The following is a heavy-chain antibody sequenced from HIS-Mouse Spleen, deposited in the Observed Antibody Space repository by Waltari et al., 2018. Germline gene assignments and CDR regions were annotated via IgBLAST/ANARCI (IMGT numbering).Heavy chain of an antibody. CDR2: ISDDGSNK. V-gene: IGHV3-30*18. CDR1: GFTFSSYG. Sequence: QVQLVESGGGVVQPGRSLRLSCAASGFTFSSYGMHWVRQAPVKGLEWVAVISDDGSNKYYADSVKGRFTISRDNSKNTLYLQMNSLRAEDTAVYYCAKDKHHAFDYWGQGTLVTVSS. J-gene: IGHJ4*02. CDR3: AKDKHHAFDY.